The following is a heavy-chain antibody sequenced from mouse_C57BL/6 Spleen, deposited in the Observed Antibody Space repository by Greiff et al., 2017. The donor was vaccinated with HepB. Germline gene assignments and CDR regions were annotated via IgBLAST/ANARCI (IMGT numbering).Heavy chain of an antibody. CDR3: ARGPFAY. CDR2: IYPGDGDT. J-gene: IGHJ3*01. Sequence: QVQLQQSGPELVKPGASVKISCKASGYAFSSSWMNWVKQRPGKGLEWIGRIYPGDGDTNYNGKFKGKATLTADKSSSTSYMQLSSLTSEDSAVYFCARGPFAYWGQGTLVTVSA. CDR1: GYAFSSSW. V-gene: IGHV1-82*01.